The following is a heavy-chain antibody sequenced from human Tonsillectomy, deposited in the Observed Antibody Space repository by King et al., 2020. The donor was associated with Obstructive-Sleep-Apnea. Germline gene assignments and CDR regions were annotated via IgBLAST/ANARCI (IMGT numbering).Heavy chain of an antibody. CDR3: ARAPLDNMSYQGLDY. CDR1: GGSISSYY. D-gene: IGHD1-26*01. Sequence: VQLQESGPGLVKPSETLSLTCTVSGGSISSYYWSWIRQPPGKGLEWIGYIYYSGSTNYTPSLKSRVTISVDTSKNQFSLKLSSVTAADTAVYYCARAPLDNMSYQGLDYWGQGTLVTVSS. J-gene: IGHJ4*02. CDR2: IYYSGST. V-gene: IGHV4-59*01.